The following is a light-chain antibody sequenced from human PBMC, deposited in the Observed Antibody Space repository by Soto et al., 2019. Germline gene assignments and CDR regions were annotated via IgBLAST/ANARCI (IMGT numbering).Light chain of an antibody. J-gene: IGKJ1*01. V-gene: IGKV3-20*01. CDR3: QHYGFSPRWT. Sequence: EIVLTQSPGTLSLSPGERATLSCRASQSISSPYLAWYQQKPGQAPRLLIYGASRRATGIPDRFSGSGSGTDFTLTISRLEPEDFAVYYCQHYGFSPRWTFGQGTKVDIK. CDR1: QSISSPY. CDR2: GAS.